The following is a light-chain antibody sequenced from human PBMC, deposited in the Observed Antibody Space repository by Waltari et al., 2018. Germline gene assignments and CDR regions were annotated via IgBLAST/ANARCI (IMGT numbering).Light chain of an antibody. Sequence: EIVMTQSPATLSVSPGERVTLSCRASQSVNNKLAWYQQKPGQAPRLLIYDASTRATGIPTSFSGSGSGTEFTITISSLQSEDFAVYYCQRYSDWPLTFGGGTKVEIK. CDR3: QRYSDWPLT. CDR1: QSVNNK. CDR2: DAS. J-gene: IGKJ4*01. V-gene: IGKV3-15*01.